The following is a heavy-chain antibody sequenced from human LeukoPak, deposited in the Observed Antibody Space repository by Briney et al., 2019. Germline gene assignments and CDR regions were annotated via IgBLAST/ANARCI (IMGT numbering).Heavy chain of an antibody. Sequence: ASVKVSCKASGYTFTGYYMHWVRQAPRQGLEWMGWINPNSGGTNYAQKFQGRVTMTRDTSISTAYMELSRLRSDDTAVYYCARESTTVTTNDYWGQGTLVTVSS. CDR1: GYTFTGYY. V-gene: IGHV1-2*02. D-gene: IGHD4-17*01. J-gene: IGHJ4*02. CDR2: INPNSGGT. CDR3: ARESTTVTTNDY.